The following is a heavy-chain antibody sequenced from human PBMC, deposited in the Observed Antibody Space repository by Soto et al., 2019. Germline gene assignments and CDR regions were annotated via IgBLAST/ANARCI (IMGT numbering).Heavy chain of an antibody. CDR3: ARYDYGSGDDYNIDY. CDR1: GASIISMNW. CDR2: IHHSGST. J-gene: IGHJ4*02. Sequence: QVQLQESGPGLVKPSGTLPLTCAVSGASIISMNWWSWVRQPPGKGLEWIGEIHHSGSTNYNPSLMSRVTISVDKSKNQFSLKLTSVTAADTSVYYCARYDYGSGDDYNIDYWGQGTLVTVSS. V-gene: IGHV4-4*02. D-gene: IGHD3-10*01.